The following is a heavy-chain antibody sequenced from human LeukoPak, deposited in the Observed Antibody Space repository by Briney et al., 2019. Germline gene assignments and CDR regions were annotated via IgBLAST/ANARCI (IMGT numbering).Heavy chain of an antibody. Sequence: GGTLMLSCAASRFTYSSYSMNWVRQAPGKGLEWVSSISSSSTYIYYADSVKGRFTISRDNAKTSLYLQMNSLRAEDTAEYYCARDGERGELSLYMDYWGQGTLVTVSS. J-gene: IGHJ4*02. CDR3: ARDGERGELSLYMDY. D-gene: IGHD3-16*02. V-gene: IGHV3-21*01. CDR2: ISSSSTYI. CDR1: RFTYSSYS.